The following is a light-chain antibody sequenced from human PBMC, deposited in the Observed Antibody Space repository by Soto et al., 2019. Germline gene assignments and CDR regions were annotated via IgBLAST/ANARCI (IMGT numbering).Light chain of an antibody. CDR1: SSSIGSYA. J-gene: IGLJ1*01. Sequence: QSVLTQPPSASGTPGQTVTISCSGSSSSIGSYAVNWYQQFPGTAPKVLIYRNNQRPSGVPDRFSGSKSGTSAFLVISGLQSEDEADYSCATWDDSLNAYVFGTGTMLTVL. CDR3: ATWDDSLNAYV. V-gene: IGLV1-44*01. CDR2: RNN.